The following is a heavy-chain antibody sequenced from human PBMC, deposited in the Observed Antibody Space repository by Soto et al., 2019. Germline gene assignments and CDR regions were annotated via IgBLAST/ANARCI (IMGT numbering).Heavy chain of an antibody. CDR1: VGTFSSYA. V-gene: IGHV1-69*12. CDR3: GSAGVVGTGYYYYGMDV. J-gene: IGHJ6*02. CDR2: IIPIFGTA. D-gene: IGHD1-26*01. Sequence: QVQLVQSGAEVKKPGSSVKVSCKASVGTFSSYAISWVRQAPGQGLEWMGGIIPIFGTANYAQKFQGRVTITADESTSTAYKELSSLRSEDTAVYYCGSAGVVGTGYYYYGMDVWGQGTTVTVSS.